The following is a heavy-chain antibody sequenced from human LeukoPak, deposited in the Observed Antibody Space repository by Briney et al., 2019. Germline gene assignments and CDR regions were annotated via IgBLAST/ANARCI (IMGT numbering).Heavy chain of an antibody. CDR1: GGSISSCY. J-gene: IGHJ3*02. D-gene: IGHD5-12*01. CDR2: IYTSGST. V-gene: IGHV4-4*07. Sequence: SETLSLTCTVSGGSISSCYWSWIRQPAGKGLDWIGRIYTSGSTNYNPSLKSRVTMSVDTSKNQFSLKLSSVTAADTAVYYCAREPGVIVATTFYHDAFDIWGQGTMVTVSS. CDR3: AREPGVIVATTFYHDAFDI.